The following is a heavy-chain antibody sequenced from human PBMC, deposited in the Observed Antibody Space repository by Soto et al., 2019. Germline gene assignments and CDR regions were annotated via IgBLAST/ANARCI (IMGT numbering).Heavy chain of an antibody. J-gene: IGHJ5*02. Sequence: SETLSLTCAVSGYSISSGYYWGWIRQPPGKGLEWIGSIYHSGSTYYNPSLKSRVTISVDTSKNQFSLKLSSVTAADTAVYYCARAVSYTYYAYVWGSYRYRSWFDPWGQGTLVTVSS. D-gene: IGHD3-16*02. CDR1: GYSISSGYY. CDR2: IYHSGST. V-gene: IGHV4-38-2*01. CDR3: ARAVSYTYYAYVWGSYRYRSWFDP.